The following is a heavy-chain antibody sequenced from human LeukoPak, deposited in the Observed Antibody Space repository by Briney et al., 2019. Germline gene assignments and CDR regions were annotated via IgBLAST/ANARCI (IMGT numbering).Heavy chain of an antibody. J-gene: IGHJ4*02. D-gene: IGHD6-19*01. V-gene: IGHV1-8*01. CDR2: MNPNSGNT. CDR3: ARGNIAVPGTPYYFEY. Sequence: ASVKVSCKASGYTFSSSDINWVRQATGQGLEWMGWMNPNSGNTYYAQRFQGRVTMARDTSISTAYMEVSSLRSEDTAVYYCARGNIAVPGTPYYFEYWGQGTLVTVSS. CDR1: GYTFSSSD.